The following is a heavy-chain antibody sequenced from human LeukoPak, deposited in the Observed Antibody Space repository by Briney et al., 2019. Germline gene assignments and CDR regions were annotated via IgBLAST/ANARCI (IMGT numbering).Heavy chain of an antibody. CDR1: GGTFSSYA. V-gene: IGHV3-23*01. J-gene: IGHJ4*02. D-gene: IGHD5-18*01. CDR2: ISGSGGST. CDR3: AKETRKYSYGQYYFDY. Sequence: SCKASGGTFSSYAMSWVRQAPGKGLEWVSAISGSGGSTYYADSVKGRFTISRDNSKNTLYLQMNSLRAEDTAVYYCAKETRKYSYGQYYFDYWGQGTLVTVSS.